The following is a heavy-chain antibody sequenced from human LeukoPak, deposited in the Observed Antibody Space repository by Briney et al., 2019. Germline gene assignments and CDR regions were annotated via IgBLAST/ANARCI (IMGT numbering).Heavy chain of an antibody. CDR3: ARAPYYDSSGPNDY. D-gene: IGHD3-22*01. V-gene: IGHV3-53*01. J-gene: IGHJ4*02. Sequence: GGSLRLSCAASGFTVSSNYMSWVRQAPGKGLEWVSVIYSGGSTYYADSVKGRFTISRDNSKNTLYLQMNSLRAEDTAVYYCARAPYYDSSGPNDYWGQGTLVTVSS. CDR2: IYSGGST. CDR1: GFTVSSNY.